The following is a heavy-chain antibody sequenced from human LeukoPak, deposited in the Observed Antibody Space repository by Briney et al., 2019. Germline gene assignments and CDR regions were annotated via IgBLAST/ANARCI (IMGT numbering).Heavy chain of an antibody. Sequence: GGSLRLSCAASGFTFSSYGMHWVRQAPGKGLEWVAIISYDGSNNYYADSVKGRFTIPRDNSKNTLYLQMNSLRAEDTAVYYCAKDAEQWLVGFDYWGQGTLVTVSS. J-gene: IGHJ4*02. V-gene: IGHV3-30*18. CDR2: ISYDGSNN. CDR3: AKDAEQWLVGFDY. CDR1: GFTFSSYG. D-gene: IGHD6-19*01.